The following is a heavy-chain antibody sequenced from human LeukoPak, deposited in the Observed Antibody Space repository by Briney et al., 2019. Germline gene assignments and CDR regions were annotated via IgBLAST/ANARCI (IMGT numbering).Heavy chain of an antibody. CDR3: ARVAQYDSNWHRYPDY. CDR1: GFTFNNYW. J-gene: IGHJ4*02. D-gene: IGHD6-13*01. V-gene: IGHV3-7*01. Sequence: GGSLRLSCAASGFTFNNYWMSWVRQAPGKGLEWVANIKQDGGEKYYVDSVRGRFTISRDNAKNSLYLQMNSLRAEDTAVYYCARVAQYDSNWHRYPDYWGQGTLVTVSS. CDR2: IKQDGGEK.